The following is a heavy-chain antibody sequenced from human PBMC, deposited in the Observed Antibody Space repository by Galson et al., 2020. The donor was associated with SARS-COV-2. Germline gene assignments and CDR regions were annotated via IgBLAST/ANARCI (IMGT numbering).Heavy chain of an antibody. CDR2: IFYTDST. V-gene: IGHV4-61*01. J-gene: IGHJ4*02. CDR3: ARGTPDYFIDY. Sequence: ASETLSLTCTVSGGSVRSGSYYWSWIRQPPGKGLEWIGYIFYTDSTKYNPSLRSRVTISVDTSRNQFSLKLRSVTAADTAVYYCARGTPDYFIDYWGQGTLVTVSS. D-gene: IGHD3-16*01. CDR1: GGSVRSGSYY.